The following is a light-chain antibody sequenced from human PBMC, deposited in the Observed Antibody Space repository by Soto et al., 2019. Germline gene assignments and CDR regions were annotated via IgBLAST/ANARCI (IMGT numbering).Light chain of an antibody. J-gene: IGLJ2*01. V-gene: IGLV2-23*01. Sequence: QSALTQSASVSGSPGQSITISCTGTSSDIWNYNIVSWYQQHPDKAPNLIIYEDDKRGSGVSNRFTGSKSGNTVFLTISGPQADNEGAYYCCTYAGSSPVPFGGGTKLT. CDR3: CTYAGSSPVP. CDR1: SSDIWNYNI. CDR2: EDD.